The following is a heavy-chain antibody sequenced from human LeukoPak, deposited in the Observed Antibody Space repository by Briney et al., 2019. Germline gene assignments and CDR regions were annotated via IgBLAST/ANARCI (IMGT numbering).Heavy chain of an antibody. Sequence: GGSLRLSCAASGFTFSNAWMNWVRQAPGKGLEWVGRIKSKTDGGTTDYAAPAKGRFTISRDDSKNTLYLQMNSLKTEDTAVYYCSTTYYYDSSEGYWGQGTLVTVSS. CDR1: GFTFSNAW. CDR2: IKSKTDGGTT. D-gene: IGHD3-22*01. CDR3: STTYYYDSSEGY. J-gene: IGHJ4*02. V-gene: IGHV3-15*07.